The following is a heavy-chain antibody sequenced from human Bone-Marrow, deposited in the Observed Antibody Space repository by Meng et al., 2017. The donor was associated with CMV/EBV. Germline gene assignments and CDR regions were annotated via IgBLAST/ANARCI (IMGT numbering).Heavy chain of an antibody. J-gene: IGHJ4*02. D-gene: IGHD2-2*01. CDR2: IYPHYDT. CDR1: GFTFSDYY. CDR3: ARDSTSPGRWGY. V-gene: IGHV3-53*01. Sequence: GESLKISCAASGFTFSDYYMSWVRQTPGTGLEWVSVIYPHYDTYYADSVKGRFTISRDDSTNMLFLQMNSLRAEDTAVYYCARDSTSPGRWGYWGQGTLVTVSS.